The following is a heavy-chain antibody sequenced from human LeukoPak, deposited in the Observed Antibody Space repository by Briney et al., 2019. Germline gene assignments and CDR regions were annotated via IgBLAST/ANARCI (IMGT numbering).Heavy chain of an antibody. CDR3: AALYTYYYDSSGYYNDFDY. Sequence: PSETLSLTCTVSGGSISSYYWSRIRQPPGKGLEWIGYIYYSGSTNYNPSLKSRVTISVDTSKNQFSLKLSSVTAADTAVYYCAALYTYYYDSSGYYNDFDYWGQGTLVTVSS. CDR1: GGSISSYY. D-gene: IGHD3-22*01. J-gene: IGHJ4*02. V-gene: IGHV4-59*01. CDR2: IYYSGST.